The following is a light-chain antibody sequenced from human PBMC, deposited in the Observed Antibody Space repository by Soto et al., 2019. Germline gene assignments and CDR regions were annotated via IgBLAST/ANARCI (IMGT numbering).Light chain of an antibody. CDR2: GAY. V-gene: IGKV3-15*01. CDR3: QHYNNWPPWT. J-gene: IGKJ1*01. Sequence: IVMTQSPATLSVSPGERATLSCRASQSVSNNLALYQQKPGQAPRLLIYGAYTRATGIPARFSGSGSGTEFTLTISRLQSEDFAVYYCQHYNNWPPWTFGRGTTVEIK. CDR1: QSVSNN.